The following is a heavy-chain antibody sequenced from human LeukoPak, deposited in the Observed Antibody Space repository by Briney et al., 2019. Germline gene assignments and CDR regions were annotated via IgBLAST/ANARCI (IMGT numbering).Heavy chain of an antibody. CDR1: GFTFNKCW. V-gene: IGHV3-7*01. CDR2: INPDGRDK. CDR3: TSWGDTTAEYFQR. J-gene: IGHJ1*01. Sequence: GGSLRLSCVVSGFTFNKCWMNWVRQAPGKGLEWVAHINPDGRDKYYVDSVKGRFSIYRDNAKNSMYLQMNSLRVEDTAVYYCTSWGDTTAEYFQRWGQGTLVTVSS. D-gene: IGHD2-21*02.